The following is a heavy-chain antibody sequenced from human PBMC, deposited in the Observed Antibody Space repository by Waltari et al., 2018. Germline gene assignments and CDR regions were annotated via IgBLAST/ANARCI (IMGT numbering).Heavy chain of an antibody. J-gene: IGHJ3*02. Sequence: QVQLVQSGAEVKKPGSSVKVSCKASGGTFSSYAISWVRQAPGQGLEWMGRIIPIIGTANYAQKFQGRVTITADKSTSTAYMELSSLGSEDTAVYYCARDRDGYTRGAFDIWGQGTMVTVSS. V-gene: IGHV1-69*04. D-gene: IGHD5-12*01. CDR2: IIPIIGTA. CDR3: ARDRDGYTRGAFDI. CDR1: GGTFSSYA.